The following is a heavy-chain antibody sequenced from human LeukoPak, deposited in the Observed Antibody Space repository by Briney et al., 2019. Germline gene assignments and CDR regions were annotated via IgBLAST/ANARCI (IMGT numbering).Heavy chain of an antibody. CDR1: GSTFIRYW. V-gene: IGHV5-51*01. CDR2: IYPGDSDT. CDR3: ARKEWAVAGLIDY. D-gene: IGHD6-19*01. J-gene: IGHJ4*02. Sequence: GASLKISCKGSGSTFIRYWIGWVRQKPGKGLEWMGIIYPGDSDTRYSPSFQGQVSISADKSISTAYLQWSSLKASDTAVYYCARKEWAVAGLIDYWGQGTLVTVSS.